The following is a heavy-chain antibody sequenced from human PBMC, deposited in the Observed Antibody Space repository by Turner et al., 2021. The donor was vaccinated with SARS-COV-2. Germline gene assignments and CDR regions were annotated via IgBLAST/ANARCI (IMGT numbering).Heavy chain of an antibody. Sequence: QVQRVASGGGVGQPARSRRLACAASGFTFSSYGLHWVRQAPGKGLGWVAVIWFDGSNKYYADSVKGRFTISRDSSKNTLYLQMNSLRAEDTAVYYCARPFGTAVVQPSWGQGTTVTVSS. D-gene: IGHD2-2*01. J-gene: IGHJ6*02. CDR1: GFTFSSYG. CDR2: IWFDGSNK. V-gene: IGHV3-33*01. CDR3: ARPFGTAVVQPS.